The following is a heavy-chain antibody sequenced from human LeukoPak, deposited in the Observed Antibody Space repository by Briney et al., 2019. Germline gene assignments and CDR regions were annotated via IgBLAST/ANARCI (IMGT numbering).Heavy chain of an antibody. J-gene: IGHJ4*02. V-gene: IGHV3-23*01. CDR3: APWKYYYDSSGYYYFDY. Sequence: GGSLRLSCAASGFTFSSYAMSWVRQAPGKGLEWVSAISDSGGSTYYADSVKGRFTISRDNSKNTLYLQMNSLKAEDTAVYYCAPWKYYYDSSGYYYFDYWGQGTLVTVSS. CDR1: GFTFSSYA. CDR2: ISDSGGST. D-gene: IGHD3-22*01.